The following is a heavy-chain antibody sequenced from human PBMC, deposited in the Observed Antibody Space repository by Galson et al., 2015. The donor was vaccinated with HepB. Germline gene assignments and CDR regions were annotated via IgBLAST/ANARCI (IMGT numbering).Heavy chain of an antibody. Sequence: QVQLQESGPGLVKPSETLSLTCTVSGGSISSYYWSWIRQPPGKGLEWIGYIYYSGSTNYNPSLKSRVTISVDTSKNQFSLKLSSVTAADTAVYYCARERLEGPDYWGQGTLVTVSS. V-gene: IGHV4-59*01. CDR1: GGSISSYY. D-gene: IGHD3-3*01. CDR3: ARERLEGPDY. J-gene: IGHJ4*02. CDR2: IYYSGST.